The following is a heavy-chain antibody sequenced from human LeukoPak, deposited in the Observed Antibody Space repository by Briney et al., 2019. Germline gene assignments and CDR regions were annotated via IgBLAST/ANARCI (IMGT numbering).Heavy chain of an antibody. J-gene: IGHJ4*02. CDR1: GGSFSGYY. D-gene: IGHD3-3*01. CDR2: INHGGST. V-gene: IGHV4-34*01. CDR3: ARKGIRFLEWLTPYFDY. Sequence: SETLSLTCAVYGGSFSGYYWSWIRQPPGKGLEWIGEINHGGSTNYNPSLKSRVTISVDTSKNQFSLKLSSVTAADTAVYYCARKGIRFLEWLTPYFDYWGQGTLVTVSS.